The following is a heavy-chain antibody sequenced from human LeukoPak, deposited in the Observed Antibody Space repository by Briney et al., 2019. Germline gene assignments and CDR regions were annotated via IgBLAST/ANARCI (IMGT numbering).Heavy chain of an antibody. Sequence: GGTLRPSCAAAGFTFSSYTMHWVHETPRKGLEHVSGISSNGGSTYYANSLKGRLTISRDNSKNTLYLQMGSLRAEDMAVYYCARSRGLDLQYYYYMDVWGKGTTVTVSS. CDR3: ARSRGLDLQYYYYMDV. J-gene: IGHJ6*03. V-gene: IGHV3-64*01. D-gene: IGHD3-10*01. CDR2: ISSNGGST. CDR1: GFTFSSYT.